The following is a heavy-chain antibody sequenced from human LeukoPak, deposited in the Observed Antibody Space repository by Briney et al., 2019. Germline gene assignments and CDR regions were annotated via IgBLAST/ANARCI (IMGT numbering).Heavy chain of an antibody. D-gene: IGHD2-2*01. V-gene: IGHV1-2*02. CDR3: ARSVVPDAPHTYWFDP. Sequence: ASVKVSCKASGYTFTRYYMHWVRQAPGQGLEWMGWINPNSGGTNYAQKFQGRVTMTRDTSISTAYMELSRLRSDDTAVYYCARSVVPDAPHTYWFDPWGQGTLVTVSS. J-gene: IGHJ5*02. CDR1: GYTFTRYY. CDR2: INPNSGGT.